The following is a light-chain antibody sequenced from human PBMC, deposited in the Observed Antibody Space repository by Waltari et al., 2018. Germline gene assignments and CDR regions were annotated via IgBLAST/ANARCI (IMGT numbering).Light chain of an antibody. CDR3: QYSYTIPYT. J-gene: IGKJ2*01. Sequence: DIQMTHSPSSLSAFVGDRVTITCRASQSISSYLNWYQQKPGKAPKLLIYAASNLQSGVRSRFSGSGSGTDFTLTISSLQPEDFATYYCQYSYTIPYTFGQGTKLEI. V-gene: IGKV1-39*01. CDR1: QSISSY. CDR2: AAS.